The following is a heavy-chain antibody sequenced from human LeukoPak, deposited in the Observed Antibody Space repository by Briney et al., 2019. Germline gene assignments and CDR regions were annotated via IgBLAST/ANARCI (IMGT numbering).Heavy chain of an antibody. Sequence: ASVKVSCKASGYTFTGYYMHWVRQAPGQGLEWMGRINPNSGGTNYAQKLQGRVTMTTDTSTSRAYMELRSLRSDDTAVYYCARDRSHDYYDSSGYSDYWGQGTLVTVPS. D-gene: IGHD3-22*01. CDR1: GYTFTGYY. V-gene: IGHV1-2*06. CDR2: INPNSGGT. CDR3: ARDRSHDYYDSSGYSDY. J-gene: IGHJ4*02.